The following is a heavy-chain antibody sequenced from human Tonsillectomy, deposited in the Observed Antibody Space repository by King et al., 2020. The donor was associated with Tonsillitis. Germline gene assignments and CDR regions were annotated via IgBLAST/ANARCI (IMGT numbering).Heavy chain of an antibody. CDR2: ISSSGSAI. V-gene: IGHV3-48*03. J-gene: IGHJ4*02. CDR1: GFTFRSYE. CDR3: ARYFGSGTYLDY. D-gene: IGHD3-10*01. Sequence: VQLVESGGGLVQPGGSLRLSCAASGFTFRSYEMNWVRQAPGKGLEWVSYISSSGSAIFYADSVKGRFTISRDNAKNSLYLQMNSLRAEDTALYYCARYFGSGTYLDYWVQGTLVTVSS.